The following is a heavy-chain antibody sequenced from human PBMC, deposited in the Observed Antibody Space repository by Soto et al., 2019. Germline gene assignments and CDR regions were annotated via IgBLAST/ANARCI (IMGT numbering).Heavy chain of an antibody. D-gene: IGHD6-19*01. CDR2: TYYRSKWYN. Sequence: SQTLSLTCAISGDSVSDNSAAWNWIRHSPSRGLEWLGRTYYRSKWYNDYAVSVKSRITVTPDTSKNQFSLKLSSVTAADTAVYYCARVSSGWYYFDYWGQGTLVTVSS. V-gene: IGHV6-1*01. CDR3: ARVSSGWYYFDY. CDR1: GDSVSDNSAA. J-gene: IGHJ4*02.